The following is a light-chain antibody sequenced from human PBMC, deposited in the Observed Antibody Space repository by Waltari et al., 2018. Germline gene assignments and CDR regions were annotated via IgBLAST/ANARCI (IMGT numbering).Light chain of an antibody. CDR2: FAS. Sequence: DIQMTQSPSTLSASVGDRVTITCRASQTTNKWLAWYQQKPGKAPKLLIYFASTLESGGPSRFSGTGSGAEYTLTISSLQPDDFATYYCQQYNTYRYTFGQGTKLEIK. V-gene: IGKV1-5*03. J-gene: IGKJ2*01. CDR1: QTTNKW. CDR3: QQYNTYRYT.